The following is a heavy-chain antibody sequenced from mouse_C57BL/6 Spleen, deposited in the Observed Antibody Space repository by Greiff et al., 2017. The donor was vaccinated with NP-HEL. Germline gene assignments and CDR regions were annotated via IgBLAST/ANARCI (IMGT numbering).Heavy chain of an antibody. J-gene: IGHJ3*01. CDR2: IDPENGDT. V-gene: IGHV14-4*01. CDR1: GFNIKDDY. Sequence: EVQVVESGAELVRPGASVKLSCTASGFNIKDDYMHWVKQRPEQGLEWIGWIDPENGDTEYASKFQGKATITADTSSNTAYLQLSSLTSEDTAVYYCTKPFAYWGQGTLVTVSA. CDR3: TKPFAY.